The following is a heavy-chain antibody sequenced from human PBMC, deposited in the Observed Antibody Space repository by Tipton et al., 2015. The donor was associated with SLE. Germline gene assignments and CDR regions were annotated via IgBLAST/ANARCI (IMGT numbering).Heavy chain of an antibody. J-gene: IGHJ4*02. D-gene: IGHD3-10*01. CDR3: ASSSGAGRFDY. CDR1: GGSISSYY. Sequence: LRLSCTVSGGSISSYYWSWIRQPAGKGLEWIGRIYTSGSTNYNPSLKSRVTMSVDTSKDQFSLKLSSVTAADTAVYYCASSSGAGRFDYWGQGTLVTVSS. V-gene: IGHV4-4*07. CDR2: IYTSGST.